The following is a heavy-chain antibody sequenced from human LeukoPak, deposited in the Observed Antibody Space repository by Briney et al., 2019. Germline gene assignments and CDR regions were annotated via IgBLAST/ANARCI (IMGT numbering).Heavy chain of an antibody. CDR1: GFSFSGHW. J-gene: IGHJ4*02. Sequence: PGGSLRLSCTASGFSFSGHWMHWARQLPGKGLVWVSRISPTGSTTSYADSVKGRFTVSRDNAKNTLYLQVNNLRAEDTAMYYCARQSNYVLDYWGQGTLVTVSS. CDR2: ISPTGSTT. V-gene: IGHV3-74*01. CDR3: ARQSNYVLDY. D-gene: IGHD4/OR15-4a*01.